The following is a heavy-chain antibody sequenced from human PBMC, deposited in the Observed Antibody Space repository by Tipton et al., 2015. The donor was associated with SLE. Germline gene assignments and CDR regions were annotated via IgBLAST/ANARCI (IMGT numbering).Heavy chain of an antibody. CDR3: ARQRRFCRGGNCYSHYFDQ. D-gene: IGHD2-15*01. V-gene: IGHV4-4*08. CDR2: IFTSGDT. J-gene: IGHJ4*02. Sequence: TLSLTCIVSSDSISGYYWNWIRQPPGRGLEWIGYIFTSGDTTYNPSLKSRVTFFVDMSKNQVSLKLSSVTAADTALYYCARQRRFCRGGNCYSHYFDQWGQGTLVAVSS. CDR1: SDSISGYY.